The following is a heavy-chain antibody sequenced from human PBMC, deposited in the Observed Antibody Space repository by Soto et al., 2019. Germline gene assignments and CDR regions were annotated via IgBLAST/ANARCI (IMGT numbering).Heavy chain of an antibody. V-gene: IGHV4-4*07. CDR1: GGSISGSY. J-gene: IGHJ6*02. CDR2: IYRSGSS. Sequence: VQLRESGPGLVKPSETLSLSCTVSGGSISGSYWSWVRQPAGKGLEWVGRIYRSGSSNYNPSLNVRLTLSRDTSRYQFSLKLRSVTAADTAIYYCARLFTVTTDYYFGMDVWGQGTTVTVSS. D-gene: IGHD4-17*01. CDR3: ARLFTVTTDYYFGMDV.